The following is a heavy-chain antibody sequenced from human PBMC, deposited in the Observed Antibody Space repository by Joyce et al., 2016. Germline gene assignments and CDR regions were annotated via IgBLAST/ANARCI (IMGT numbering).Heavy chain of an antibody. D-gene: IGHD3-10*01. Sequence: EVQLVESGGGLVQPGGSLRISCSASGFIFCNYTMKWGRQAPGKVLEWVSHISRSSRTIYYADSVKGRFTISRENAKNSLYLQMNSLRAEDTAVYYCARKKYYGSGSYYKYYYYAMDVWGQGTTVTVSS. CDR2: ISRSSRTI. V-gene: IGHV3-48*04. CDR3: ARKKYYGSGSYYKYYYYAMDV. J-gene: IGHJ6*02. CDR1: GFIFCNYT.